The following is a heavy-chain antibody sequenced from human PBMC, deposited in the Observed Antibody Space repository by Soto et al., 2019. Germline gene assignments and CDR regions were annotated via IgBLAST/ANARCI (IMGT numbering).Heavy chain of an antibody. CDR1: GSSISSGSYY. CDR2: IYHSGST. CDR3: ARDYMAVVD. J-gene: IGHJ4*02. Sequence: QVQLQESGPGLVKPSQTLSLTCTVSGSSISSGSYYWSWIRQHPGKGLEWIGYIYHSGSTYYNPSLTSRATISRDTSNTQFSLKLSSVTAAYTAVYYCARDYMAVVDWCQGTLVTVSS. D-gene: IGHD2-15*01. V-gene: IGHV4-31*03.